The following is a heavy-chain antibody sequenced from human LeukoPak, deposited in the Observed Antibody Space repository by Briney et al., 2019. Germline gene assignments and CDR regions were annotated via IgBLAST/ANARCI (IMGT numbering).Heavy chain of an antibody. D-gene: IGHD1-26*01. V-gene: IGHV3-74*01. J-gene: IGHJ4*02. CDR3: ARGASVYSAFFDS. CDR2: INGDGSSI. Sequence: GGSLRLSCVSSGFPFTRHGMHWARQAPGKGLVWVARINGDGSSINYADSVKGRFTISRDNAKNTLYLQMSSLRAEDTAVYYCARGASVYSAFFDSWGQGALVTVSS. CDR1: GFPFTRHG.